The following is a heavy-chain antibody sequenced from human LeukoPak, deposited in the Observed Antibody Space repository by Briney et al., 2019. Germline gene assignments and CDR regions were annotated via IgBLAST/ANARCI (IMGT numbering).Heavy chain of an antibody. CDR3: ATGASKATTDFSNY. V-gene: IGHV5-10-1*01. D-gene: IGHD4-17*01. CDR1: GYIFTNYW. J-gene: IGHJ4*02. CDR2: VDPSDSYT. Sequence: GESLTISCKGGGYIFTNYWISWVRQMPGKGLEWMGRVDPSDSYTKYSPSFEGHVTISVDKSISTAFLQWNSLKASDSAMYYCATGASKATTDFSNYWGQGTQVAVSS.